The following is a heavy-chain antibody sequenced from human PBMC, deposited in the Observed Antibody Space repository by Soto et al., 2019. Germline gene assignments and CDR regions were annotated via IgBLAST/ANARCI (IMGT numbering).Heavy chain of an antibody. CDR2: MNPNSGNT. CDR1: GYTLTSYD. CDR3: ARGLVVVEMDV. V-gene: IGHV1-8*01. D-gene: IGHD2-15*01. Sequence: SVKVTCKASGYTLTSYDIHWVRQATGQGLEWMGWMNPNSGNTGYAQKFQGRVTMTRNTSISTAYMELSSLRSEDTAVYYCARGLVVVEMDVWGQGTTVTVSS. J-gene: IGHJ6*02.